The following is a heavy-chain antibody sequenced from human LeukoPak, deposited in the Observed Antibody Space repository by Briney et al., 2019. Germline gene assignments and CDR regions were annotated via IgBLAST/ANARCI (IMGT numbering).Heavy chain of an antibody. D-gene: IGHD6-6*01. J-gene: IGHJ6*02. Sequence: SETLSLTCAVDDGSFSGYYWSWIRQPPGKGLEWIGEINHSGSTNYNPSLKSRVTISVDTSKNQFSLKLSSVTAADTAVYYCASQFPYSSSSVPSYYYYGMDVWGQGTTVTVSS. CDR3: ASQFPYSSSSVPSYYYYGMDV. CDR2: INHSGST. CDR1: DGSFSGYY. V-gene: IGHV4-34*01.